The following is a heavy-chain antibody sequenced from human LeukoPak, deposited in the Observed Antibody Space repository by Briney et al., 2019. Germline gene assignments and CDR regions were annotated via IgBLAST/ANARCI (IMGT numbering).Heavy chain of an antibody. CDR2: ISGSGGST. D-gene: IGHD6-19*01. J-gene: IGHJ4*02. Sequence: GGSLRLSCAASGFTFSSYAMSWVRQAPGKGLEWVSAISGSGGSTYYADSVKGRFTISRDNSKNTLYLQMNSLRAEDTAVYYCANGGYSSGWSYGFDYWGQGTLVTVSS. CDR3: ANGGYSSGWSYGFDY. CDR1: GFTFSSYA. V-gene: IGHV3-23*01.